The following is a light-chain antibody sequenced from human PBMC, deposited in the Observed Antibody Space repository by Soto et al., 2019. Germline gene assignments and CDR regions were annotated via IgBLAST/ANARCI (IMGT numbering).Light chain of an antibody. CDR3: QQYTNWPRT. CDR1: QSVRSN. Sequence: DIVMTQSPATLSVSPGEGATLSCRASQSVRSNVAWYQQKPGQAPRLLIFSASTRATGIPARFSGSGSGTDFTLTISSLQSEDFAVYYCQQYTNWPRTFGQGTKVEIK. CDR2: SAS. V-gene: IGKV3-15*01. J-gene: IGKJ1*01.